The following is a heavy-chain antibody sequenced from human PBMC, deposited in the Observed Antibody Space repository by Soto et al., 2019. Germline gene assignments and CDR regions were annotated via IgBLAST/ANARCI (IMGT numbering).Heavy chain of an antibody. J-gene: IGHJ6*02. CDR1: GYSFTSYW. Sequence: GESLKISCKGSGYSFTSYWISWVRQMPGKGLEWMGRIYPSDSYTNYSPSFQGHVTISADKSISTAYLQWSSLKASDTAMYYCASKKGYYYYGMDVWGQGTTVTVSS. CDR3: ASKKGYYYYGMDV. CDR2: IYPSDSYT. V-gene: IGHV5-10-1*01.